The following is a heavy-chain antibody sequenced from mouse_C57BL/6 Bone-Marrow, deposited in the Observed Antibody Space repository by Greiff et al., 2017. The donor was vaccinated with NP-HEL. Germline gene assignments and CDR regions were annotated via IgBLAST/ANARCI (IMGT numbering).Heavy chain of an antibody. CDR3: ARGEVYYGRGFAY. Sequence: EVKLVESGPGMVKPSQSLSLTCTVTGYSITSGYDWHWIRHFPGNKLEWMGYISYSGSTNYNPSLKSRISITHDTSKNHFFLKLNSVTTEDTATYYCARGEVYYGRGFAYWGQGTLVTVSA. D-gene: IGHD2-1*01. V-gene: IGHV3-1*01. CDR1: GYSITSGYD. CDR2: ISYSGST. J-gene: IGHJ3*01.